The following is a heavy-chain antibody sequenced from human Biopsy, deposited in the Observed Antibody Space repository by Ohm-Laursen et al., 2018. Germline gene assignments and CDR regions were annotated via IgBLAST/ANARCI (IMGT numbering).Heavy chain of an antibody. D-gene: IGHD1-26*01. Sequence: TLSLTCAVSGGSISNYFWTRIRQPPGKGLEWIGYFRFEDRTSYNSSLKSRVTISADTSKNQFSLRLSSVTAADTAVYYCALGGGSYVNFDYWGQGTLVTVSS. CDR1: GGSISNYF. V-gene: IGHV4-59*01. J-gene: IGHJ4*02. CDR2: FRFEDRT. CDR3: ALGGGSYVNFDY.